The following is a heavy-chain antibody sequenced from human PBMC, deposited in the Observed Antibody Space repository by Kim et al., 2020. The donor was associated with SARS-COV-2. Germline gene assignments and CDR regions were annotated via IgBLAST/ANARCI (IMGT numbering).Heavy chain of an antibody. CDR3: AKRGCSGGSCLFDY. CDR2: ISGSGGST. V-gene: IGHV3-23*01. J-gene: IGHJ4*02. Sequence: GGSLRLSCAASGFTFSSYVMSWVRQAPGKGLEWVSAISGSGGSTYYANSVKGRFTISRDNSKNTLYLQMNSLRAEDTAVYYCAKRGCSGGSCLFDYWGQGTLVTVSS. CDR1: GFTFSSYV. D-gene: IGHD2-15*01.